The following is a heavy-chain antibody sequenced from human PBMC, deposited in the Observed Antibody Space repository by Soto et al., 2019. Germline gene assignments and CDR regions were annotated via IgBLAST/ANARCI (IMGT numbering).Heavy chain of an antibody. CDR1: GGSISSGGYY. D-gene: IGHD2-8*01. CDR3: ARSYCTNGVCYLFDP. J-gene: IGHJ5*02. CDR2: IYYSGST. Sequence: TLSLTCTVSGGSISSGGYYWSWIRQHPGKGLEWIGYIYYSGSTYYNPSLKSRVTISVDTSKNQFSLKLSSVTAADTAVYYCARSYCTNGVCYLFDPWGQGTLVTVSS. V-gene: IGHV4-31*03.